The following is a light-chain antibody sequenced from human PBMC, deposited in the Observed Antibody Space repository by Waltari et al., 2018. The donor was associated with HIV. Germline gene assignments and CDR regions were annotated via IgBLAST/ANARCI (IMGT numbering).Light chain of an antibody. CDR3: QQYDDWPPFT. V-gene: IGKV3-15*01. J-gene: IGKJ4*01. CDR2: GAS. Sequence: EIVMTQSAATLSVFPGESATLSCRASQSVSSNLAWYQERPGQPPRPLIYGASTRVPGIPARFSGSGSGTDFTLTISSLQSEDFAVYYCQQYDDWPPFTFGGGTKVEIK. CDR1: QSVSSN.